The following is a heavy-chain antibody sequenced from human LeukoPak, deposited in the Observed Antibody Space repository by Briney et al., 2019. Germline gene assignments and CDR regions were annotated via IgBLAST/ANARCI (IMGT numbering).Heavy chain of an antibody. V-gene: IGHV3-23*01. CDR2: ISGSGGST. Sequence: GGSLRLSCAASGSTFSSYAMSWVRQAPGKGLEWVSAISGSGGSTYYADSVKGRFSISRDNSKNTLYLQMNSLRAEDTAVYYCAGRWLDYFDYWGQGTLVTVSS. J-gene: IGHJ4*02. CDR1: GSTFSSYA. D-gene: IGHD6-19*01. CDR3: AGRWLDYFDY.